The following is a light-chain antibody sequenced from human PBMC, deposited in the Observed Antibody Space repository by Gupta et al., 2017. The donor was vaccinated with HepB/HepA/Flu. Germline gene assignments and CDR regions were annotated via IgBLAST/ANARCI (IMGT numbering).Light chain of an antibody. CDR2: SNN. J-gene: IGLJ3*02. CDR1: SSNIGSNY. Sequence: QSVLTQPTSASGTPGQRVAISCSGSSSNIGSNYVYWYQQLPGTAPRLLIFSNNQRPSGVPDRFFCSKSGTSASPDTIGLRSEDEVDYYWAASDDSVSGGVFGGGTKLTVL. CDR3: AASDDSVSGGV. V-gene: IGLV1-47*02.